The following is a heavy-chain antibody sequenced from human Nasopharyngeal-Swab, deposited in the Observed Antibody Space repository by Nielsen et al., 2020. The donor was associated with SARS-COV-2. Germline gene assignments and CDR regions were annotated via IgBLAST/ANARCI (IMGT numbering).Heavy chain of an antibody. J-gene: IGHJ6*02. CDR2: ISAYNGNT. CDR3: AREAGVVTLYGMDV. D-gene: IGHD2-21*02. V-gene: IGHV1-18*01. Sequence: WVRQAPGQGLEWMGWISAYNGNTNYAQKLQGRVTMTTDTFTSTAYMELRSLRSDDTAVYYCAREAGVVTLYGMDVWGQGTTVTVSS.